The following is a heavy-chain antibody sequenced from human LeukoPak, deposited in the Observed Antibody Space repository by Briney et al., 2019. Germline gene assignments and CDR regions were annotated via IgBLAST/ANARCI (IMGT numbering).Heavy chain of an antibody. CDR1: GGTLSSYA. V-gene: IGHV1-69*05. CDR3: ASSNCGGDCYPGY. J-gene: IGHJ4*02. D-gene: IGHD2-21*02. Sequence: SVKVSFTASGGTLSSYAISWVRQAPGQGLEWMGRIIPIFGTANYAQTFQGRVTITTDESTSTAYMELSSLRSEDTAVYYCASSNCGGDCYPGYWGQGTLVTVSS. CDR2: IIPIFGTA.